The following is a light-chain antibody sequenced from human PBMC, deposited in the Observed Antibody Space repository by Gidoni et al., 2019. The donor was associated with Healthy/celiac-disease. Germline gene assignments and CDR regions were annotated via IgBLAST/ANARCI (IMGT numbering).Light chain of an antibody. CDR2: GKN. Sequence: SSELTQDPAVSVALGQTVRITCQGDSLRSYYASWYQQKPGQAPVLVIYGKNNRPSGIPDRFSGSSSGNTASLTITGAQAEDEADYYCSSRDSSGNLYVVFGGGTKLTVL. CDR3: SSRDSSGNLYVV. V-gene: IGLV3-19*01. J-gene: IGLJ2*01. CDR1: SLRSYY.